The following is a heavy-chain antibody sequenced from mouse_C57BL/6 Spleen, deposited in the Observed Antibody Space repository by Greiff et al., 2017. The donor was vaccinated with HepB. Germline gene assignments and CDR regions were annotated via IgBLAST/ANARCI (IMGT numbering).Heavy chain of an antibody. CDR2: IRNKANGYTT. D-gene: IGHD2-2*01. CDR3: ARSLLYGYESYWYFDV. J-gene: IGHJ1*03. Sequence: EVQGVESGGGLVQPGGSLSLSCAASGFTFTDYYMSWVRQPPGKALEWLGFIRNKANGYTTEYSASVKGRFTIARDNSQSNLYLQMHAVRAEDSATYYCARSLLYGYESYWYFDVWGTGTTVTVSS. CDR1: GFTFTDYY. V-gene: IGHV7-3*01.